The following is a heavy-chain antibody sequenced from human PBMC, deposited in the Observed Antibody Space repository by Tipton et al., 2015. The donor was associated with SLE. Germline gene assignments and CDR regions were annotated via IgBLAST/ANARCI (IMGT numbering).Heavy chain of an antibody. CDR3: ARGVSAY. Sequence: TLSLTCAVYGGSFSGYYWSWIRQPPGRGLEWIGEINHSGSTNYNPSLKRRVTISVDTSKNQFSRKLSSVTAADTAVYYCARGVSAYWGQGTLVTVSS. CDR2: INHSGST. V-gene: IGHV4-34*01. CDR1: GGSFSGYY. J-gene: IGHJ4*02. D-gene: IGHD1-26*01.